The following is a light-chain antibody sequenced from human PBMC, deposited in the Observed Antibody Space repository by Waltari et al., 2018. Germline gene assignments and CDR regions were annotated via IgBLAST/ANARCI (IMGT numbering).Light chain of an antibody. CDR2: DVS. CDR1: ASDVGSYDF. J-gene: IGLJ1*01. CDR3: TSYTSAVTLDV. V-gene: IGLV2-14*03. Sequence: QPALTQPASVSGSPGQSITIPCTGTASDVGSYDFVSWYQQHPGKAPKPIIYDVSSRPSGGSRRFTGSKSGNTASLTISGIQAEDEADYYCTSYTSAVTLDVFGTGTKVTVL.